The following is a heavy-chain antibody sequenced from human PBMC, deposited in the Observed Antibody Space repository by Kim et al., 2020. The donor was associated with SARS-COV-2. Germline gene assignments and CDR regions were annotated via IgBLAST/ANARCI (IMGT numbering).Heavy chain of an antibody. V-gene: IGHV4-31*03. CDR2: IYYSGST. D-gene: IGHD3-10*01. J-gene: IGHJ4*02. Sequence: SETLSLTCTVSGGSISSGGYYWSWIRQHPGKGLEWIGYIYYSGSTYYNPSLKSRVTISVDTSKNQFSLKLSSVTAADTAVYYCARYGSGSYYRRGYFDYWGQGTLVTVSS. CDR3: ARYGSGSYYRRGYFDY. CDR1: GGSISSGGYY.